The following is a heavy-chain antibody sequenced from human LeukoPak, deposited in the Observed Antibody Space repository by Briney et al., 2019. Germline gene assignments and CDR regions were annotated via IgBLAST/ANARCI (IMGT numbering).Heavy chain of an antibody. V-gene: IGHV3-21*01. D-gene: IGHD5-18*01. CDR3: ARDVGEQLWLSGVNAFDI. CDR2: ISSSSSYI. Sequence: PGGSLRLSCAASGFTFSSYSMNWVRQAPGKGLEWVSSISSSSSYIYYADSVKGRFTISRDNAKNSLYLQMNSLRAEDTAVYYYARDVGEQLWLSGVNAFDIWGQGTMVTVSS. CDR1: GFTFSSYS. J-gene: IGHJ3*02.